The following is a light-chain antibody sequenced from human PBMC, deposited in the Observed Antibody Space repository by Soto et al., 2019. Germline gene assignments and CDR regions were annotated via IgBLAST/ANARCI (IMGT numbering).Light chain of an antibody. CDR1: NIGSKS. CDR2: YDR. Sequence: SYELTQPPSVSVAPGKTARITCGGNNIGSKSVHWYQQKPGQAPVLVIYYDRDRPSGNPERFSGSNAGNTATLTISRGEAWDEADYYCQVWDSSSVLSGVFGTGTKLTV. V-gene: IGLV3-21*04. J-gene: IGLJ1*01. CDR3: QVWDSSSVLSGV.